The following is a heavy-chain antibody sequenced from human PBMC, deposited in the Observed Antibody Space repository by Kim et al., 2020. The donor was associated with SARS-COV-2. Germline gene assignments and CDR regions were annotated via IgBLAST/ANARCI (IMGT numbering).Heavy chain of an antibody. J-gene: IGHJ5*02. V-gene: IGHV5-10-1*01. CDR3: VRLPGSLRDFVDH. CDR1: GYVFSWSQ. D-gene: IGHD3-9*01. CDR2: INPEDSYT. Sequence: GESLKISCKASGYVFSWSQINWVRQMPGKGLEWMAWINPEDSYTNYSPSFEGHVTVSVDKSVTTAYLNFRSLKTSDTAVYYCVRLPGSLRDFVDHWGQGTLVTVSS.